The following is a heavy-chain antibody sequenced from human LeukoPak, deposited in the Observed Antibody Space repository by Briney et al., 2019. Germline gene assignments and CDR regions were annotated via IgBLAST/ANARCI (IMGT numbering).Heavy chain of an antibody. CDR2: INPNSGGT. V-gene: IGHV1-2*02. J-gene: IGHJ4*02. CDR3: ARGSGHRPPNDY. CDR1: GYTFTGYY. Sequence: ASVKVSFKASGYTFTGYYMHWVRQAPGQGLEWMGWINPNSGGTNYAQKFQGRVTMTRDTSISTAYMELSRLRSDDTAVYYCARGSGHRPPNDYWGQGTLVTVSS. D-gene: IGHD6-19*01.